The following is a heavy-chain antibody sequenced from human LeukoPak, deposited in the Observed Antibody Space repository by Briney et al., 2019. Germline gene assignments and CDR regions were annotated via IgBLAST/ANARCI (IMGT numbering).Heavy chain of an antibody. J-gene: IGHJ4*02. CDR1: GFTFSSYE. Sequence: GGSVRLSCAGSGFTFSSYEMNWVRQAPGKGLEWISYISSSGDTTYYADSVKGRFAFSRDNAKKSLSLQMSSLRAEDTAVYYCASHSTIWGQGTLVTVSS. CDR2: ISSSGDTT. V-gene: IGHV3-48*03. D-gene: IGHD5-18*01. CDR3: ASHSTI.